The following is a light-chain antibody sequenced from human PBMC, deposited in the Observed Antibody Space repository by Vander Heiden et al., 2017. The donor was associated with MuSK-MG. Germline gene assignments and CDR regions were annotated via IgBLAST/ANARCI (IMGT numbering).Light chain of an antibody. Sequence: SHDLTQPPSVSVSPGQTATITCSGNNLGDKYICWYQLKPGKSPLLVIYQDYKRPAGIPERFSGSNSGNTATLTISGTQAIDEADYYCQAWDTSTYVFGTGTKVTVL. CDR3: QAWDTSTYV. CDR1: NLGDKY. J-gene: IGLJ1*01. V-gene: IGLV3-1*01. CDR2: QDY.